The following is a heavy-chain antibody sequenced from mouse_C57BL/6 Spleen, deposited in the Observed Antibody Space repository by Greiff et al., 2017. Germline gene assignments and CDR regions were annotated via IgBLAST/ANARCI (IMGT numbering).Heavy chain of an antibody. D-gene: IGHD1-1*01. J-gene: IGHJ2*01. V-gene: IGHV1-15*01. CDR2: IDPETGGT. CDR1: GYTFTDYE. Sequence: VKLQESGAELVRPGASVTLSCKASGYTFTDYEMHWVKQTPVHGLEWIGAIDPETGGTAYNQKFKGKAILTADKSSSTAYMELRSLTSADSAVYYCTRPVVATGDYWGQGTTLTVSS. CDR3: TRPVVATGDY.